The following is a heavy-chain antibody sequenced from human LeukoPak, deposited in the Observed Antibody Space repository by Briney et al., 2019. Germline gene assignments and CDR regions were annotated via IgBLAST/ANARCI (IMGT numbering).Heavy chain of an antibody. CDR3: ATAGIAVAVWDLDYGMDV. V-gene: IGHV3-66*01. CDR2: IYSGGST. D-gene: IGHD6-19*01. Sequence: GGSLRLSCAASGFTVSSNYMSWVRQAPGKGLEWVSVIYSGGSTYYADSVKGRFTISRDNSKNTLYLQMNSLRAEDTAVYYCATAGIAVAVWDLDYGMDVWGQGTTVTVSS. CDR1: GFTVSSNY. J-gene: IGHJ6*02.